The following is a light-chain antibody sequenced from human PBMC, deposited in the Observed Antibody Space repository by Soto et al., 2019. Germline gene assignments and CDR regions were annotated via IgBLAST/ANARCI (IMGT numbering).Light chain of an antibody. CDR1: QSVSNN. J-gene: IGKJ4*01. V-gene: IGKV3-15*01. Sequence: EIVMTQSPATLSVSPGERATLSCRASQSVSNNLAWYQQKPGQAPRRLIYDASTVATGIPARFSGSGSGTEFTLTISSLLSEDFAVYYCQQYNKWPLSFGGGTKVEIK. CDR2: DAS. CDR3: QQYNKWPLS.